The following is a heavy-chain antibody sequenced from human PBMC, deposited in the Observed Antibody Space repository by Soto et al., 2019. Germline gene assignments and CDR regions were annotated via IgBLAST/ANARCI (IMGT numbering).Heavy chain of an antibody. CDR2: ISGSGGST. CDR3: AKDLPFYGSGSYHLFDY. CDR1: GFTFSSYA. Sequence: GGSLRLSCAASGFTFSSYAMSWVRQAPGKGLEWVSAISGSGGSTYYADSVKGRFTISRDNSKNTLYLQMNSLRAEDTAVYYCAKDLPFYGSGSYHLFDYWGQGTLVTVS. V-gene: IGHV3-23*01. J-gene: IGHJ4*02. D-gene: IGHD3-10*01.